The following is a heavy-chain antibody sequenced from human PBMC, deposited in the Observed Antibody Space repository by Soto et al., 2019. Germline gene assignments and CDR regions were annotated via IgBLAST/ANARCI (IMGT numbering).Heavy chain of an antibody. V-gene: IGHV3-33*01. Sequence: GGSMRLSCAASGFTFSSYGMHWVRQAPGKGLEWVAVIWYDGSNNYYVDSVKGRFTISRDNSKNTLYLQMNSLRAEDTAVYYCAREYYDFWSGYLYGFSYYYYGMDVWGQGTTVTVSS. J-gene: IGHJ6*02. CDR2: IWYDGSNN. CDR1: GFTFSSYG. D-gene: IGHD3-3*01. CDR3: AREYYDFWSGYLYGFSYYYYGMDV.